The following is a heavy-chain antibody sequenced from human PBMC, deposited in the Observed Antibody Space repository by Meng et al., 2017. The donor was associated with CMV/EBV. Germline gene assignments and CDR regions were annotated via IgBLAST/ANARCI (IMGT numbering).Heavy chain of an antibody. CDR2: IYYSGST. D-gene: IGHD6-13*01. V-gene: IGHV4-39*01. CDR1: GGSISISSYY. J-gene: IGHJ4*02. Sequence: SETLSLTCTVSGGSISISSYYWGWIRQPPGQGLEWIGSIYYSGSTYYNPSFKSRVTISVDTSKNQFSLKLSSVTAADTAVYYCARLAAAGLATLDYWGQGTLVTVSS. CDR3: ARLAAAGLATLDY.